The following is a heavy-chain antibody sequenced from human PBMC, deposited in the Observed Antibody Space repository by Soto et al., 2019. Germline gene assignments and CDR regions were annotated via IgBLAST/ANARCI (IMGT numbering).Heavy chain of an antibody. Sequence: EVQLLESGGGLVQPGGSLRLSCAASGFTFSSYDMHWVRQATGKGLEWVSAIGTAGDPYYPGSVKGRFTISRENAKNSLYLQMNSLRAGDTAVYYCARASPGYCTNGVCYPYYFDYWGQGTLVTVSS. V-gene: IGHV3-13*05. CDR1: GFTFSSYD. CDR2: IGTAGDP. D-gene: IGHD2-8*01. J-gene: IGHJ4*02. CDR3: ARASPGYCTNGVCYPYYFDY.